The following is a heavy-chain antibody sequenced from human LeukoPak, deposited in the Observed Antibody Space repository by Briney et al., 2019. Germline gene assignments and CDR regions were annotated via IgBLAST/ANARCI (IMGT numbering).Heavy chain of an antibody. Sequence: SGGSLRLSCAASGFTFRNYAMSWVRQAPGKGLEWVSAISDSSAYYADSVKGRFTISRDISKNTLYLQMNSLRAEDTAVYYCAKTRVWRLDYWGQGTLVTVSS. D-gene: IGHD3-3*01. J-gene: IGHJ4*02. CDR3: AKTRVWRLDY. V-gene: IGHV3-23*01. CDR2: ISDSSA. CDR1: GFTFRNYA.